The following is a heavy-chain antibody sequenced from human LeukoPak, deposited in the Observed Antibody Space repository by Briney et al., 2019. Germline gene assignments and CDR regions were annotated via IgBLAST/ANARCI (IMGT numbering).Heavy chain of an antibody. CDR1: GGSFSGYY. CDR2: INHSGST. J-gene: IGHJ5*02. V-gene: IGHV4-34*01. CDR3: ARGRAA. Sequence: PSETLSLTCAVYGGSFSGYYWSWTRQPPGEGLEWIGEINHSGSTNYNPSLKSRVTISVDTSKNQFSLKLSSVTAADTAVYYCARGRAAWGQGTLVTVSS.